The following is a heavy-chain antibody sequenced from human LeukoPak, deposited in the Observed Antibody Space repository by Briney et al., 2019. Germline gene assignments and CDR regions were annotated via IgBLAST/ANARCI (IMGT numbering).Heavy chain of an antibody. V-gene: IGHV3-72*01. D-gene: IGHD3-10*01. CDR3: GDLGSTGRDH. CDR1: GFTFSPPY. J-gene: IGHJ4*02. Sequence: PGGSLRLSCVAYGFTFSPPYMDSVRQSPGQGLGWVGRIRNKADGYATIYAASVQGRFTIARDDSKNTVYLQMDSLKTEDTAVYYCGDLGSTGRDHWGQGTLFTVSS. CDR2: IRNKADGYAT.